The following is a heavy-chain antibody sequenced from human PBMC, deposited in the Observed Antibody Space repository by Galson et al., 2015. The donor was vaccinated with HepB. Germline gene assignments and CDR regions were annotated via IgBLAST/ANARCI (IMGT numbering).Heavy chain of an antibody. Sequence: SLRLSCAASGFTVSSNYMSWVRQAPGKGLEWVSVIYSGGSTYYADSVKGRFTISRDNSKNTLYLQMNSLRAEDTAVYYCARDGEQQLVDYYYYYGMDVWGQGTTVTVSS. CDR1: GFTVSSNY. CDR2: IYSGGST. V-gene: IGHV3-66*02. J-gene: IGHJ6*02. D-gene: IGHD6-13*01. CDR3: ARDGEQQLVDYYYYYGMDV.